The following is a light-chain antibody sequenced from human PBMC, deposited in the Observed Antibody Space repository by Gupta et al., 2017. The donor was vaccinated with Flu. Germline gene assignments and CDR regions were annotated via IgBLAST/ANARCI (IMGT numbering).Light chain of an antibody. Sequence: QPVLTQPPSMSAAPGQKVTISCSGSSSNIGINYVSWYQQRPGTAPKLLIFDNHKRPSGIPVRFSGSKSGTSATLGITGLQTGDEADYYCGTWDNSRSGMVFGGGTKLTVL. CDR1: SSNIGINY. CDR2: DNH. CDR3: GTWDNSRSGMV. V-gene: IGLV1-51*01. J-gene: IGLJ3*02.